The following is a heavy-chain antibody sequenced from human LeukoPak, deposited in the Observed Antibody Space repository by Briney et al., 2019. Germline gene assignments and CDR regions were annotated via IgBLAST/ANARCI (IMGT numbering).Heavy chain of an antibody. CDR3: ARLGFVNWFDP. J-gene: IGHJ5*02. Sequence: GGSLRLSCAASGFTFSSYWMSWVRQAPGKGLEWVANIKQDGSEKYYVDSVEGRFTISRDNAKNSLYLQMNSLRAEDTAVYYCARLGFVNWFDPWGQGTLVTVSS. CDR1: GFTFSSYW. D-gene: IGHD3-10*01. V-gene: IGHV3-7*01. CDR2: IKQDGSEK.